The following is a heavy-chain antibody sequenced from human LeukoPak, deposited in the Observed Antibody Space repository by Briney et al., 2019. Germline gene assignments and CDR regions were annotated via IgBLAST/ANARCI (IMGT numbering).Heavy chain of an antibody. CDR2: IKRDGSEK. D-gene: IGHD3-3*01. CDR3: ANVAARPEDEVYWSQGYDFWSGPPRHNYYYYYYMDV. V-gene: IGHV3-7*01. Sequence: GGSLRLSCAASGFNFGTHWMTWVRQAPGKGLERVATIKRDGSEKYYVDSVKGRFTISRDNSKNTLYLQMNSLRAEDTAVYYCANVAARPEDEVYWSQGYDFWSGPPRHNYYYYYYMDVWGKGTTVTVSS. J-gene: IGHJ6*03. CDR1: GFNFGTHW.